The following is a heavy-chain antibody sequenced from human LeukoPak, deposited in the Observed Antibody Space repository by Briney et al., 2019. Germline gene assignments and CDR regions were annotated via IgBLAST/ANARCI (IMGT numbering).Heavy chain of an antibody. D-gene: IGHD3-9*01. CDR3: ASSSPIRYFGWLPRSQLSNWFDP. CDR2: INPNSGGT. Sequence: GASVKVSCKASGYTFTGYYMHWVRQAPGQGLEWMGRINPNSGGTNYAQKFQGRVTITRATSIRTAYMELSRLRSDATAVYYCASSSPIRYFGWLPRSQLSNWFDPWGRGTLVSVSS. J-gene: IGHJ5*02. V-gene: IGHV1-2*06. CDR1: GYTFTGYY.